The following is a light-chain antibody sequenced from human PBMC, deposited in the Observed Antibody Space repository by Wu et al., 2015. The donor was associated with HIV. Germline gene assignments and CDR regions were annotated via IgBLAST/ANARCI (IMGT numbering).Light chain of an antibody. CDR2: DTS. V-gene: IGKV3-11*01. J-gene: IGKJ2*01. CDR3: QQYNNWPQYT. CDR1: QSVDRY. Sequence: EIVLTQSPATLSLSPGERATVSCRASQSVDRYLAWYQLKPGQAPRLLIYDTSNRATGIPARFSGSGSGTDFTLTVSSLEPEDFAVYYCQQYNNWPQYTFGQGTKLEIK.